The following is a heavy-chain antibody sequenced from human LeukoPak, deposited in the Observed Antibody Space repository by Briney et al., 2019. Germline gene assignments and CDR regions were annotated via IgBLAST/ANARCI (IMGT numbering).Heavy chain of an antibody. CDR2: LSGSGGST. CDR1: GFIFSRFA. J-gene: IGHJ3*01. Sequence: GGSLRLSCAGSGFIFSRFAMSWVRQAPGKGLEWVSGLSGSGGSTFYADSVKGRFTVSRDNSRNTLYLQMNSLRVEDTAIYCCAKDARFTPFDAFDVWGQGTMVTVSS. V-gene: IGHV3-23*01. D-gene: IGHD3-3*01. CDR3: AKDARFTPFDAFDV.